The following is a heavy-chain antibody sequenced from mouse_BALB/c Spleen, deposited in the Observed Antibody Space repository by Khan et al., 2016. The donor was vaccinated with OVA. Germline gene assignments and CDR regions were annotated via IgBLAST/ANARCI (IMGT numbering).Heavy chain of an antibody. CDR2: IDPSDSET. CDR3: AKGYYDHYGYVDY. Sequence: QVPLQQPGAELVRPGASVKLSCKASGYTFTSYWMNWVKQRPGQGLEWIGMIDPSDSETHYNQMFKDKATLTVDKSSSTAYMQLSSLTSEDSAFSYCAKGYYDHYGYVDYWGQGTTLTVSS. CDR1: GYTFTSYW. V-gene: IGHV1-61*01. D-gene: IGHD2-1*01. J-gene: IGHJ2*01.